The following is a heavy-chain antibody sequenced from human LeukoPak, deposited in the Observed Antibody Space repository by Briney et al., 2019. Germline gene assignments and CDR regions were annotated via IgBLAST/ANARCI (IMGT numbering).Heavy chain of an antibody. CDR1: GFTFSALY. Sequence: PWESLTLSCAASGFTFSALYMDWVRQAPGKGLEWVGRIRNEANSYTTHYATSVKGRFTMSRDDSQNSLFLQLNSLKTEDTAFYYCVRVRHGDSFDYWGEGTLVTVSS. V-gene: IGHV3-72*01. CDR2: IRNEANSYTT. J-gene: IGHJ4*02. D-gene: IGHD4-17*01. CDR3: VRVRHGDSFDY.